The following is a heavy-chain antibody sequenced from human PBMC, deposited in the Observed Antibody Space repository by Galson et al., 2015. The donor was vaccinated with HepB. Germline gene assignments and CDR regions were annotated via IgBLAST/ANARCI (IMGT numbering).Heavy chain of an antibody. J-gene: IGHJ6*03. CDR2: TYYRSKWYN. Sequence: CAISGDSVSSNSAAWNWIRQSPSRGLEWLGRTYYRSKWYNDYAVSVKSRITINPDTSKNQFSLQLNSVTPEDTAVYYCAREMATTEGFYYYYYMDVWGKGTTVTVSS. CDR1: GDSVSSNSAA. V-gene: IGHV6-1*01. CDR3: AREMATTEGFYYYYYMDV. D-gene: IGHD5-24*01.